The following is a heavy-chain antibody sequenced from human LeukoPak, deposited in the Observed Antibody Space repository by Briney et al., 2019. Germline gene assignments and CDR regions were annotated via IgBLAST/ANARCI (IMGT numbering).Heavy chain of an antibody. Sequence: PGGSLRLSCAASGFTFSTYGMSWVRQAPGKGLEWVSSISGSDGTTYYADSVKGRFTISRDNSKNSLYLQMNSLSAEDTAVYYCSVLSVTIVDYCGQGTLVTVSS. V-gene: IGHV3-23*01. CDR2: ISGSDGTT. CDR3: SVLSVTIVDY. D-gene: IGHD3-10*01. J-gene: IGHJ4*02. CDR1: GFTFSTYG.